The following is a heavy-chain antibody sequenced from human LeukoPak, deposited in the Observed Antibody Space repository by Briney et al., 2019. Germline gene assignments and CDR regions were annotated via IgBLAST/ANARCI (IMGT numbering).Heavy chain of an antibody. D-gene: IGHD3-3*01. Sequence: PGGSLRLSCAASGFTFSGSAMHWVRQASGKGLEWVGRIRSKANSYATAYAASVKGRFTISRDDSKNTAYPQMNSLRAEDTAVYYCAKGVDYDFWSYYYFDYWGQGTLVTVSS. CDR3: AKGVDYDFWSYYYFDY. J-gene: IGHJ4*02. CDR2: IRSKANSYAT. CDR1: GFTFSGSA. V-gene: IGHV3-73*01.